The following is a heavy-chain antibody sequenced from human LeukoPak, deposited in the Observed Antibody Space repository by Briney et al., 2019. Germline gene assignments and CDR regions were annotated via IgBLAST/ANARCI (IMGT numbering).Heavy chain of an antibody. Sequence: ASVKVSCKASGYTFISYYIHWVRQAPGQGLEWMGLINHSGGSTSYAQKFQGRVTMSRDTSTSTVYMELSSLISEDSAVYYCARCITIFGVVKHWFDPWGQGTLVTVSS. CDR3: ARCITIFGVVKHWFDP. J-gene: IGHJ5*02. V-gene: IGHV1-46*01. CDR1: GYTFISYY. D-gene: IGHD3-3*01. CDR2: INHSGGST.